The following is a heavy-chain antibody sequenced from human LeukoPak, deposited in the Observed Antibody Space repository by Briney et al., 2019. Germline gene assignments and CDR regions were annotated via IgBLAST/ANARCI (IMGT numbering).Heavy chain of an antibody. CDR1: GYTLTELS. J-gene: IGHJ4*02. CDR2: FDPEDGET. CDR3: ATDGGRGTATFDY. Sequence: ASVKVSCKVSGYTLTELSMHWVRQAPGKGREWMGGFDPEDGETIYAQKFQGRVTMTEDTSTDTAYMELSSLRSEDTAVYYCATDGGRGTATFDYWGQGTLVTVSS. D-gene: IGHD5-18*01. V-gene: IGHV1-24*01.